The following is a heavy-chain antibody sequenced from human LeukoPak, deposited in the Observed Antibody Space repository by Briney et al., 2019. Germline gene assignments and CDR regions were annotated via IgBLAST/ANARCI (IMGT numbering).Heavy chain of an antibody. CDR3: ARDDGVGGKSSGLYYFDY. J-gene: IGHJ4*02. D-gene: IGHD6-19*01. CDR2: ISSSSSTI. Sequence: PGGSLRLSCAASGFTFSSYSMNWVRQAPGKGLEWVSYISSSSSTIYYADSVKGRFTISRDNAKNSLYLQMNSLRAEDTAVYYCARDDGVGGKSSGLYYFDYWGQGTLVTVSS. CDR1: GFTFSSYS. V-gene: IGHV3-48*04.